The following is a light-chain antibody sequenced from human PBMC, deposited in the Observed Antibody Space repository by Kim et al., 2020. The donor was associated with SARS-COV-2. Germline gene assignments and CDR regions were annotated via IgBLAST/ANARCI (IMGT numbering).Light chain of an antibody. CDR3: AAWDDSLSGYV. CDR1: SSNIGSNY. Sequence: GQRFTIFCSGSSSNIGSNYIYWYQQLPGTAPKLRIYRNKQRPSGVPDRFSGSESGTSASLAISGLRSEDEADYYCAAWDDSLSGYVFGSGTKVTVL. CDR2: RNK. V-gene: IGLV1-47*01. J-gene: IGLJ1*01.